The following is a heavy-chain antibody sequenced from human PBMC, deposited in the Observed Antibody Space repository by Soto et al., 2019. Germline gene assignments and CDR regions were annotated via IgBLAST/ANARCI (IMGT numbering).Heavy chain of an antibody. D-gene: IGHD3-3*01. CDR3: ARVEVTIFGVNWFDP. CDR2: ISAYNGNT. CDR1: GYTFTSYG. J-gene: IGHJ5*02. Sequence: ASVKVSCKASGYTFTSYGISWVRQAPGQGLEWMGWISAYNGNTNYAQKLQGRVTMTTDTSTSTAYMELRSLRSDDTAVYYCARVEVTIFGVNWFDPWGQGTLVTVSS. V-gene: IGHV1-18*01.